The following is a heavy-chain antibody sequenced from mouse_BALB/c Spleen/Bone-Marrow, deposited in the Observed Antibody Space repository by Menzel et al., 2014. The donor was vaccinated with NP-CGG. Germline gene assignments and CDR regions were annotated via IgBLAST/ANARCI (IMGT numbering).Heavy chain of an antibody. CDR2: ISGGGNYT. Sequence: EVKLMESGGGLVKPGGSLKLSCAASGFTFGSNGMSWVRQTPEKRLEWVATISGGGNYTYYPDSVKGRFTISRDNAKNNLYLQMSRLRSEDTALYYCARNYYGYDGYFDYWGQGTTLTVSS. CDR1: GFTFGSNG. V-gene: IGHV5-9-2*01. J-gene: IGHJ2*01. CDR3: ARNYYGYDGYFDY. D-gene: IGHD2-2*01.